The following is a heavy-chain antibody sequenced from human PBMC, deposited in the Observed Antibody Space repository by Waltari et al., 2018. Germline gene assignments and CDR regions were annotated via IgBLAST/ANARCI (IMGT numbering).Heavy chain of an antibody. CDR3: AKDLDY. Sequence: QVQLVESGGGVVQPGGSLRLSCAASGFPFSSYGMHWVRQAPGKGLEWVAFIRYDGSNKYYADSVKGRFTISRDNSKNTLYLQMNSLRAEDTAVYYCAKDLDYWGQGTLVTVSS. CDR2: IRYDGSNK. V-gene: IGHV3-30*02. CDR1: GFPFSSYG. J-gene: IGHJ4*02.